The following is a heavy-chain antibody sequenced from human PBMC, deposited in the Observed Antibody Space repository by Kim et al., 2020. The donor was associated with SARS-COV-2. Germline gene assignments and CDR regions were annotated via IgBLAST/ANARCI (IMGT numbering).Heavy chain of an antibody. D-gene: IGHD1-26*01. J-gene: IGHJ4*02. V-gene: IGHV3-23*01. Sequence: GGSLRLSCVASGFTFSSYAMSWVRQAPGKGLEWVSVISGSGGNTFYADSVKGRFTISRDNSKNTLYLQMNSLRVEDTAVYYCAKGVTSSGSSKGTYDYWGQGTLVTVSS. CDR2: ISGSGGNT. CDR1: GFTFSSYA. CDR3: AKGVTSSGSSKGTYDY.